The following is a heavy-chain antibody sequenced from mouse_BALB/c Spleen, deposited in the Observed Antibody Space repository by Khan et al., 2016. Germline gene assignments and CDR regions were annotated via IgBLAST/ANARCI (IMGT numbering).Heavy chain of an antibody. V-gene: IGHV9-3*02. J-gene: IGHJ3*01. CDR3: ARYGKGTWCAY. CDR1: GYTFTNYG. CDR2: INTNTGEP. D-gene: IGHD2-1*01. Sequence: QIQLVQSGPELKKPGETVKISCKTSGYTFTNYGMNWVKQAPGKGLKWMGWINTNTGEPTYSEEFKGRFAFSLETSASTAYLQINSLKKGDTVKYSGARYGKGTWCAYWGQETLGTVSA.